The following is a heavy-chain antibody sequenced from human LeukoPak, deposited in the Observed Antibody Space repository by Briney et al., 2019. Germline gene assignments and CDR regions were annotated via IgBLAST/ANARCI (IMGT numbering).Heavy chain of an antibody. CDR3: ARDGGSGSYYYYGMDV. D-gene: IGHD3-10*01. V-gene: IGHV1-2*04. CDR2: INPNSGGT. CDR1: GYTLTGYY. Sequence: GASVKVSCKASGYTLTGYYMHWVRQAPGQGLEWMGWINPNSGGTNYAQKFQGWVTMTRDTSISTAYMELSRLRSDDTAVYYCARDGGSGSYYYYGMDVWGQGTTVTVSS. J-gene: IGHJ6*02.